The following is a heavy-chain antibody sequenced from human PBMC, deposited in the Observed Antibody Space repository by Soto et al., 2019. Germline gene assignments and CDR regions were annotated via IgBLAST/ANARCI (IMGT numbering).Heavy chain of an antibody. CDR3: ARSKGYCSGGSCYWGV. CDR1: GGSFSGYY. CDR2: INHSGST. D-gene: IGHD2-15*01. V-gene: IGHV4-34*01. J-gene: IGHJ4*02. Sequence: QVQLQQWGAGLLKPSETLSLTCAVYGGSFSGYYWSWIRQPPGKGLEWIGEINHSGSTNYNPSLKSRVTISVDTSKHQFSLKLSSVTAADTAVYYCARSKGYCSGGSCYWGVWGQGTLVTVSS.